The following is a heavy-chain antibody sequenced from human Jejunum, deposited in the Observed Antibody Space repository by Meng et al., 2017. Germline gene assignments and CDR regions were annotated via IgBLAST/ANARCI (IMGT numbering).Heavy chain of an antibody. D-gene: IGHD3-22*01. J-gene: IGHJ5*02. CDR1: GFGVSSAW. Sequence: GESLKISCSVSGFGVSSAWMSWVRQAPGKGLEWVGRIKSKSDGETAEYAAPVKGRFAISRDDSDNILYLQMDGLKTEDTGVYYCTAGNYYEQNLYRYGVRFHPWGQGTLVTVSS. V-gene: IGHV3-15*01. CDR3: TAGNYYEQNLYRYGVRFHP. CDR2: IKSKSDGETA.